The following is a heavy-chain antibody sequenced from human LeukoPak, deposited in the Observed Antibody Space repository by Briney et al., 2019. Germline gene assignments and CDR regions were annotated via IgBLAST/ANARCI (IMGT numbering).Heavy chain of an antibody. J-gene: IGHJ4*02. Sequence: SETLSLTCAVSGYSISSDYYWGWIRQPPGKGLEWIGSVYHSGTSYYNPSLKSRVTVSLDTSKNQFSLRLSSVTAANTAVYYCARQVIGSHYHDYWGQGTLVTVSS. CDR2: VYHSGTS. V-gene: IGHV4-38-2*01. D-gene: IGHD1-26*01. CDR3: ARQVIGSHYHDY. CDR1: GYSISSDYY.